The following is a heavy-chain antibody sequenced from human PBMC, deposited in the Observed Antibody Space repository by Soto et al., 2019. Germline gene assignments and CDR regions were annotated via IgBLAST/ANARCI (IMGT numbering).Heavy chain of an antibody. V-gene: IGHV4-34*01. J-gene: IGHJ4*02. D-gene: IGHD2-15*01. Sequence: SETLSLTCAVYGGSFSGYYWSWIRQPPGKGLEWIGEINHSGSTNYNPSLKSRVTISVDTSKNQFSLKLSSVTAADTAVYYCARLREGVVAATSYYFEYWGQGTLVNVSS. CDR2: INHSGST. CDR1: GGSFSGYY. CDR3: ARLREGVVAATSYYFEY.